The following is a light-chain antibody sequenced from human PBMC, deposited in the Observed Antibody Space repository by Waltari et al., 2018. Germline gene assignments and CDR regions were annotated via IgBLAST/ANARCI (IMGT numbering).Light chain of an antibody. V-gene: IGKV1-5*03. J-gene: IGKJ4*01. CDR2: TAT. CDR3: QQYNSYPLT. CDR1: QSISSW. Sequence: DIQMTQSPSTLSASVGDRVTITCRASQSISSWLAWYQQKLGKAPKLLIYTATSLESGAPSRFSGSGSCTEFTLTISTLQPDDFATYYCQQYNSYPLTFGGGTKVEIK.